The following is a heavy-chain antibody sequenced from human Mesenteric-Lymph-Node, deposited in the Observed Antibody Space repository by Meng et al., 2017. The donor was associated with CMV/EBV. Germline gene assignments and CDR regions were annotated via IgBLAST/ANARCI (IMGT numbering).Heavy chain of an antibody. CDR2: IYTGGNT. V-gene: IGHV3-30*14. D-gene: IGHD3-3*01. CDR1: GFTFSSYA. CDR3: ARDETFWSGYYSAY. Sequence: GESLKISCAASGFTFSSYAMHWVRQAPGKGLEWVAVIYTGGNTHHADSVKGRFTISRDNSKNTVYLQMNSLRLEDTAVYYCARDETFWSGYYSAYWGQGTLVTVSS. J-gene: IGHJ4*02.